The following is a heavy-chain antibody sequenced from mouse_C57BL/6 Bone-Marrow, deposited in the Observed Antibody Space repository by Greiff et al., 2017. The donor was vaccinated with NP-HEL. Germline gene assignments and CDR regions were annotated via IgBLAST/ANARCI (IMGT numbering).Heavy chain of an antibody. CDR3: ARSITVDY. V-gene: IGHV1-82*01. CDR1: GYAFSSSW. CDR2: IYPGDGDT. J-gene: IGHJ2*01. Sequence: QVQLQQSGPELVKPGASVKISCKASGYAFSSSWMNWVKQRPGKGLEWIGRIYPGDGDTNYNGKFKGKATLTADKSSSTAYMQLSSLTSEDSAVYFCARSITVDYWGQGTTLTVSS. D-gene: IGHD1-1*01.